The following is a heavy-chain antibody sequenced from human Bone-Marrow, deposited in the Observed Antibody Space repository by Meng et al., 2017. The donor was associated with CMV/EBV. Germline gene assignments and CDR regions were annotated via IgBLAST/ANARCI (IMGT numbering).Heavy chain of an antibody. CDR1: GFTFSSYS. J-gene: IGHJ4*02. CDR2: ISSSSSYI. Sequence: GESLKISCAASGFTFSSYSMNWVRQAPGKGLEWVSSISSSSSYIYYADSVKGRFTISRDNAKNSLYLQMNSLRAEDTAVYYCASETAGTYYFDYWAQGTLATFSS. CDR3: ASETAGTYYFDY. V-gene: IGHV3-21*01. D-gene: IGHD6-13*01.